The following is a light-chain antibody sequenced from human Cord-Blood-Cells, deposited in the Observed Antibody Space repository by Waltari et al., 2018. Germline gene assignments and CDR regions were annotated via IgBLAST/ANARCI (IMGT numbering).Light chain of an antibody. CDR3: SSYAGSNNLV. CDR1: SSDVGGYNY. Sequence: QSALTQPPSASGSPGQSVTISCTGTSSDVGGYNYVSWYQQHPGKAPKRMIYEVSKRPSGLPDRCSGSKSGNTASLTVSGLQAEDEADYYCSSYAGSNNLVFGGGTKLTVL. J-gene: IGLJ3*02. CDR2: EVS. V-gene: IGLV2-8*01.